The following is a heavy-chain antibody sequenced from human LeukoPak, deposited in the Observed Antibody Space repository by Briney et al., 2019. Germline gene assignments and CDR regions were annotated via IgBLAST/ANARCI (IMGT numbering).Heavy chain of an antibody. D-gene: IGHD3-22*01. V-gene: IGHV3-7*03. CDR1: GFTFSSYW. J-gene: IGHJ5*02. CDR2: IKQDGSEK. Sequence: GGSLRLSCAASGFTFSSYWMSWVRQAPGKGLEWVANIKQDGSEKYYVDSVKGRFTISRDNAKNSLYLQMNSLRAEDTAVYYCAKGSMIVVGGNWFDPWGQGTLVTVSS. CDR3: AKGSMIVVGGNWFDP.